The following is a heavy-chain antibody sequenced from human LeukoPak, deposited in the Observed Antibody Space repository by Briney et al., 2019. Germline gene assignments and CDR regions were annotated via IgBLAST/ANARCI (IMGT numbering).Heavy chain of an antibody. CDR3: APTEDP. Sequence: PGGSLRLSCAASGFAFSSYEMNWVRQAPGKGLEWVSYISSSGRTKFYADSVKGRFTISRDNAKNSLYLQMNSLRAEDTAVYHCAPTEDPWGQGTLVTVSS. J-gene: IGHJ5*02. CDR1: GFAFSSYE. CDR2: ISSSGRTK. V-gene: IGHV3-48*03.